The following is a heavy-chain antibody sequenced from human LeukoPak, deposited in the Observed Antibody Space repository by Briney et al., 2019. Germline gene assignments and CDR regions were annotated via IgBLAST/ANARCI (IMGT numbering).Heavy chain of an antibody. D-gene: IGHD6-13*01. Sequence: ASVKVSCKASGYTFTSYDINWVRQATGQGLEWMGWMNPNSGNTGYAQKFQGRVTMTRNTSISTAYMELSSLRSEDTAVYYCARPRSYSSNWYKVRSAYYFDYWGQGTLVTVSS. J-gene: IGHJ4*02. CDR1: GYTFTSYD. CDR2: MNPNSGNT. CDR3: ARPRSYSSNWYKVRSAYYFDY. V-gene: IGHV1-8*01.